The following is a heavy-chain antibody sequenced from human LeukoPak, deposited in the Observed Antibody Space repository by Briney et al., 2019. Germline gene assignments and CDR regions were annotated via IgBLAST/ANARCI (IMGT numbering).Heavy chain of an antibody. V-gene: IGHV4-34*01. Sequence: SETLSLTCAVYGGSFSGYYWSWIRQPPGKGLEWIGEINHSGSTNYNPSPKSRVTISVDTSKNQFSLKLSSVTAADTAVYYCANLVGYNYNWFDPWGQGTLVTVSS. J-gene: IGHJ5*02. CDR3: ANLVGYNYNWFDP. CDR1: GGSFSGYY. CDR2: INHSGST. D-gene: IGHD5-18*01.